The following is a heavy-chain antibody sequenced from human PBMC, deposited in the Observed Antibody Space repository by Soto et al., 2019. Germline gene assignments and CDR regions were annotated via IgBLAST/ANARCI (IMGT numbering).Heavy chain of an antibody. Sequence: QVQLVQSGAEVKKPGASVKVSCKASGYTFTSYGISWVRQAPGQGLEWMGWISAYNGNTNYAQKLQGRVTMTTDTSTSTAHMELRSLRSDDTTVYYCARLNEPAEAVAGFAYWGQGTLVTVSS. J-gene: IGHJ4*02. V-gene: IGHV1-18*04. CDR2: ISAYNGNT. D-gene: IGHD6-19*01. CDR1: GYTFTSYG. CDR3: ARLNEPAEAVAGFAY.